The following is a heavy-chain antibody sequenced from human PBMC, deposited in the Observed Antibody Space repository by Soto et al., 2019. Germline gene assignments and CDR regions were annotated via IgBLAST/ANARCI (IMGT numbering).Heavy chain of an antibody. Sequence: GASVKVSCKASGGTFRNYGIGWVRQAPGQGLEWMGGIIPVFGTTNYAQKFQGRVMITADESTSTAYIEVSSLRSEDTAMFYCGRYCSGGSCHTLDYYGMDVWGQGTTVTVSS. CDR2: IIPVFGTT. CDR3: GRYCSGGSCHTLDYYGMDV. D-gene: IGHD2-15*01. V-gene: IGHV1-69*13. CDR1: GGTFRNYG. J-gene: IGHJ6*02.